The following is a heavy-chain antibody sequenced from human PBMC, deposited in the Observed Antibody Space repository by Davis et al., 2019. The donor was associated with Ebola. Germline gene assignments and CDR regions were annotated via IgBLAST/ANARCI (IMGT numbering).Heavy chain of an antibody. V-gene: IGHV3-23*01. D-gene: IGHD1-26*01. CDR1: GFTFSRYA. CDR2: ITGGGDST. J-gene: IGHJ3*02. Sequence: GESLKISCAASGFTFSRYAMTWVRQAPGKGLEWVSTITGGGDSTYYAGSVKGRSTISRDNSKNTVYLEMNSLRAEDTAVYYCARTSIVGTTTTASDIWRQGTMVTVSS. CDR3: ARTSIVGTTTTASDI.